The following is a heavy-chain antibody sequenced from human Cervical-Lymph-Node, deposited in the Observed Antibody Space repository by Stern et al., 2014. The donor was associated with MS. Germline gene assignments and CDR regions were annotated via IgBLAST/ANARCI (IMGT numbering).Heavy chain of an antibody. CDR2: ISYDGGTK. CDR1: GFTFSSYA. J-gene: IGHJ4*02. Sequence: QVHLVESGGGVVQPGRSLRLSCAASGFTFSSYAMYWVRQAPGKGLEWVTVISYDGGTKYYADSVKGRFPVSRGNSKSTFDLQMSSLRPEDTAVYYCARGRAIVGLDYWGQGTLVTVSS. D-gene: IGHD1-26*01. CDR3: ARGRAIVGLDY. V-gene: IGHV3-30*04.